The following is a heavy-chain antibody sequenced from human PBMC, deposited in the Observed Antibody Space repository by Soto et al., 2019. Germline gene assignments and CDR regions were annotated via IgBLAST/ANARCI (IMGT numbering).Heavy chain of an antibody. J-gene: IGHJ6*03. V-gene: IGHV3-23*01. CDR2: ISGSGGST. CDR1: GFTFSSYA. Sequence: GGSLRLSCAASGFTFSSYAMSWVRQAPGKGLEWVSAISGSGGSTYYADSVKGRFTISRDNSKNTLYLQMNSLRAEDTAVYYCAKDLFSTTTAIYYYYMDVWGKGTTVTVSS. CDR3: AKDLFSTTTAIYYYYMDV. D-gene: IGHD4-17*01.